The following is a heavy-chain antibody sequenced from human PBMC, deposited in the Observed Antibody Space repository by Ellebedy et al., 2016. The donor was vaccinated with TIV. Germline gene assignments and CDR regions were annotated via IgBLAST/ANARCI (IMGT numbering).Heavy chain of an antibody. CDR2: INSDGSST. CDR1: GFTFSSYW. V-gene: IGHV3-74*01. D-gene: IGHD6-6*01. Sequence: PGGSLRPSCAASGFTFSSYWMHWVRQAPGKGLVWVSRINSDGSSTSYADSVKGRFTIPRDNAKNTLYLQMNSLRAEDTAVYYCAILDWRIYSVSSTARGYWGQGTLVTVSS. CDR3: AILDWRIYSVSSTARGY. J-gene: IGHJ4*02.